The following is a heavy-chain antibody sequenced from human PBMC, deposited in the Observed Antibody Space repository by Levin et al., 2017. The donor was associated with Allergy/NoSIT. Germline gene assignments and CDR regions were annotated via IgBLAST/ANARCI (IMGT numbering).Heavy chain of an antibody. CDR1: DSSISSGSD. CDR2: LYHSGNT. J-gene: IGHJ4*02. D-gene: IGHD1-26*01. V-gene: IGHV4-38-2*01. CDR3: ARLYSGTYPGHFDY. Sequence: KTSETLSLTCAVSDSSISSGSDWGWIRQPPGKGLEWIGILYHSGNTYYNPSLKSRVTISVDTSKNQFSLKLSSVTAADTAMYFCARLYSGTYPGHFDYWGQGTLVTVSS.